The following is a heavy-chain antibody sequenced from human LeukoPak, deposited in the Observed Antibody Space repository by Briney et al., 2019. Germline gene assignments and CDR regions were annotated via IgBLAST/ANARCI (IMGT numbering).Heavy chain of an antibody. CDR3: AKERSGDSDY. Sequence: SETLSLTCTVSGVSISPYYWTWIRQPAGKGLEWIGRIDANGSTNYNPSLKSRVTISVDTSKNQFSLRLISVTAADTAVYFCAKERSGDSDYWGQGTLVTVSS. CDR2: IDANGST. D-gene: IGHD2-21*02. CDR1: GVSISPYY. J-gene: IGHJ4*02. V-gene: IGHV4-4*07.